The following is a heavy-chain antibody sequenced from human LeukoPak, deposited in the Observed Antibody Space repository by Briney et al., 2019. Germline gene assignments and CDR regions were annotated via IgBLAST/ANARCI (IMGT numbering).Heavy chain of an antibody. CDR2: IYYSGST. J-gene: IGHJ4*02. Sequence: SETLSLTCTVSGGSISSSSYYWSWIRQHPGKGLEWIGYIYYSGSTYYNPSLKSRVTISVDTSKNQFSLKLSSVTAADTAVYYCARGLQWCVVVVVAKALRGWLVPWGRRTLVTVSS. V-gene: IGHV4-31*03. CDR3: ARGLQWCVVVVVAKALRGWLVP. CDR1: GGSISSSSYY. D-gene: IGHD2-15*01.